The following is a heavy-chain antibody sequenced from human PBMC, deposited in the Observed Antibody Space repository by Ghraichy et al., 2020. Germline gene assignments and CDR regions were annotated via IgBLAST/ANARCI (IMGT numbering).Heavy chain of an antibody. J-gene: IGHJ4*02. Sequence: SQTLSLTCTISGDSVSRNRIAWNWIRQSPSRVLEWLGRTYYDSRWINDYAISVKGRIIINPDTSKNQFSLQLNSVTADDTAVYYCARGVGWPSFDSWGQGTLVTVSS. CDR1: GDSVSRNRIA. CDR3: ARGVGWPSFDS. V-gene: IGHV6-1*01. D-gene: IGHD1-26*01. CDR2: TYYDSRWIN.